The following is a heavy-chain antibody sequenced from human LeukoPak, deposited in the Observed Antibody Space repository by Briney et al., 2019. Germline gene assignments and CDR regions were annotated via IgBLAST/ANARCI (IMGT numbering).Heavy chain of an antibody. V-gene: IGHV5-51*01. CDR1: GSRFTSYW. CDR2: IYPGDSDT. Sequence: GAPLKISCKGSGSRFTSYWIGWVRRMPGKGLEGMEIIYPGDSDTRYSPCFQAQVTISADKSISTAYLQWSGLKASDPPMYYCARLQYYDSSGYPPRGAFDIWGQGTMVTVSS. D-gene: IGHD3-22*01. J-gene: IGHJ3*02. CDR3: ARLQYYDSSGYPPRGAFDI.